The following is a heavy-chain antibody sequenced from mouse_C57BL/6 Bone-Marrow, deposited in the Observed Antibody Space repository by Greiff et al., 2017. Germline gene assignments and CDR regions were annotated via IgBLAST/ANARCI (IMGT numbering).Heavy chain of an antibody. CDR3: ARRISNYGGSSWDY. CDR2: INPNNGGT. CDR1: GYTFTDYN. J-gene: IGHJ2*01. Sequence: EVQLVESGPELVKPGASVKIPCKASGYTFTDYNMDWVKQSHGKSLEWIGDINPNNGGTTYNQKFKGKSTLTVDKSSSTAYMELRSLTSEDTDVYYCARRISNYGGSSWDYWGQGTTLTVSS. V-gene: IGHV1-18*01. D-gene: IGHD1-1*01.